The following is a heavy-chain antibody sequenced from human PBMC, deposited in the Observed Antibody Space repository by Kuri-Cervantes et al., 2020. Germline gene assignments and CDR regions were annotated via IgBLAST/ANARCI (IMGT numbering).Heavy chain of an antibody. D-gene: IGHD1-1*01. J-gene: IGHJ3*02. CDR3: ARVNVNDALDI. Sequence: GESLKISCAASGFTFSSYSMNWVRQAPGKGLEWVSSISSSSSYIYYADSVKGRFTISRDNAKNSLYLQMNSLRADDTAVYYCARVNVNDALDIWAQGTMVTV. CDR2: ISSSSSYI. CDR1: GFTFSSYS. V-gene: IGHV3-21*01.